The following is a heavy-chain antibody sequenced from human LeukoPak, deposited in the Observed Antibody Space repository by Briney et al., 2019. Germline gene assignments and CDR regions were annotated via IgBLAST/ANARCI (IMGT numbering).Heavy chain of an antibody. CDR1: GFTFSSYE. D-gene: IGHD5-24*01. CDR3: ARLQRYVSDYYYGMDV. V-gene: IGHV3-48*03. J-gene: IGHJ6*02. CDR2: ISSSGSTI. Sequence: PGGPLRLSCAASGFTFSSYEMTWVRQAPAKWLECVSYISSSGSTIYYADSVKGRFTISRDNAKNSLYLQVNSLRADDTAVYYCARLQRYVSDYYYGMDVWGQGTTVTVSS.